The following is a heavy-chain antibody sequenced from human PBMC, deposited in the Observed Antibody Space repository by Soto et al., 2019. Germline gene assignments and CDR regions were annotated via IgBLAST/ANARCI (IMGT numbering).Heavy chain of an antibody. Sequence: VPLNVAWKAFGYTNSRDGGGWVRQAPGQGLEWMGWISAYNGNTNYAQKLQGRVTMTTDTSTSTAYMELRSLRSDDTAVYYCARVLLWFGEFPQPGIRYCSTVTAFRGKGTTDTVSS. CDR3: ARVLLWFGEFPQPGIRYCSTVTAF. V-gene: IGHV1-18*01. CDR2: ISAYNGNT. CDR1: GYTNSRDG. D-gene: IGHD3-10*01. J-gene: IGHJ6*01.